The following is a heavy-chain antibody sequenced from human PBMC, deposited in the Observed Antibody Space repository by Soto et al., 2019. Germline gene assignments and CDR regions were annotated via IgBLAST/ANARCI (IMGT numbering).Heavy chain of an antibody. CDR3: AKDGARYSSSSYYGMDG. D-gene: IGHD6-6*01. Sequence: GGSLRLSCAASGFTFSTYTMHWVRQTPGKGLEWVSSVTASADNTYYTDSVKGRFTISRDNSKNTLYLQMNSLRAEDTAVYYCAKDGARYSSSSYYGMDGWGQGNTVTFSS. V-gene: IGHV3-23*01. CDR2: VTASADNT. CDR1: GFTFSTYT. J-gene: IGHJ6*02.